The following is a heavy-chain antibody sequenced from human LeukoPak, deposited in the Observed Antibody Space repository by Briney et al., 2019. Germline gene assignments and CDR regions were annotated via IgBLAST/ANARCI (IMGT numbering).Heavy chain of an antibody. Sequence: GASVKVSCKASGYTFTSYGISWVRQAPGQGLEWMGWISAYNGNTNYAQKLQGRVTMTTDTSTSTAYMELRSLRSDDTAVYYCARDWACSSTSCYPAGFDYWGQGTLVTVSS. J-gene: IGHJ4*02. CDR1: GYTFTSYG. D-gene: IGHD2-2*01. CDR3: ARDWACSSTSCYPAGFDY. V-gene: IGHV1-18*01. CDR2: ISAYNGNT.